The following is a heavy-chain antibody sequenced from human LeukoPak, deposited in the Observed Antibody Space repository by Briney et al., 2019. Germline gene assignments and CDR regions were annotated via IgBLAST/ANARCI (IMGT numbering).Heavy chain of an antibody. Sequence: SETLSLTCTVSGGSISSSSYYWGWIRQPPGKGLEWIGSIYYSGSTYYNPSLKSRVTISVDTSKNQFSLKLSSVTAADTAVYYCARVYYYGSGSDHNDAFDIWGQGTMVTVSS. CDR1: GGSISSSSYY. CDR2: IYYSGST. CDR3: ARVYYYGSGSDHNDAFDI. D-gene: IGHD3-10*01. J-gene: IGHJ3*02. V-gene: IGHV4-39*07.